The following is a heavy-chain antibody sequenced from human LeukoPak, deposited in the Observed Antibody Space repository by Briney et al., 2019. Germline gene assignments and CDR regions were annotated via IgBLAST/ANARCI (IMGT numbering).Heavy chain of an antibody. CDR1: GFTFIVRG. V-gene: IGHV3-21*01. D-gene: IGHD6-19*01. CDR3: SRDGSGWSRDV. J-gene: IGHJ6*02. CDR2: IPSSGNDI. Sequence: GSLRLSCSASGFTFIVRGMTWVRQAPGKGLEWVSTIPSSGNDIYYADLVQGRFTTSKDNAKNSVYLQMNSLTADDTAVYYCSRDGSGWSRDVWGQGTTVIVSS.